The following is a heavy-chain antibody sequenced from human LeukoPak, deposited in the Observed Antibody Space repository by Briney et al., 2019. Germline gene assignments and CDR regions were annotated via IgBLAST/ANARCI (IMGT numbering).Heavy chain of an antibody. CDR3: AKDGAFYDILTGYYTGGFDY. V-gene: IGHV3-30*18. J-gene: IGHJ4*02. D-gene: IGHD3-9*01. CDR2: TSYDGSNK. CDR1: GFTFTSYG. Sequence: GRSLRLSCAASGFTFTSYGMHWVRQAPGKGLEWVAVTSYDGSNKYYADSVKGRLTISRDNSKNTLYLQMNSLRAEDTAVYYCAKDGAFYDILTGYYTGGFDYWGQGTQVTVSS.